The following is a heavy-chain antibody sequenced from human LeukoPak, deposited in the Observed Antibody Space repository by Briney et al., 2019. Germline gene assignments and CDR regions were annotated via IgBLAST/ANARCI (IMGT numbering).Heavy chain of an antibody. CDR1: GYTFTSYY. J-gene: IGHJ4*02. Sequence: GASVKVSCKASGYTFTSYYMHWVRQAPGQGLEWMGWINPNSGGTNYAQKFQGRVTMTRDTSISTAYMELSRLRSDDTAVYYCARDPGGYGTMIVVVLDYWGQGTLVTVSS. D-gene: IGHD3-22*01. V-gene: IGHV1-2*02. CDR3: ARDPGGYGTMIVVVLDY. CDR2: INPNSGGT.